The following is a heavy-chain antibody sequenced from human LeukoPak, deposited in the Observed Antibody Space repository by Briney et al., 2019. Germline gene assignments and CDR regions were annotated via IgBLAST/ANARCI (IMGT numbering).Heavy chain of an antibody. CDR3: ARDGLAAATLHWCFDL. D-gene: IGHD2-15*01. CDR1: GFTFSSYD. Sequence: GGSLRLSCAASGFTFSSYDMHWVRQATGKGLEWVSAIGTAGDTYYPGSVKGRFTISRENAKNSLYLQMNSLRAGDTAVYYCARDGLAAATLHWCFDLWGRGTLVTVSS. V-gene: IGHV3-13*01. J-gene: IGHJ2*01. CDR2: IGTAGDT.